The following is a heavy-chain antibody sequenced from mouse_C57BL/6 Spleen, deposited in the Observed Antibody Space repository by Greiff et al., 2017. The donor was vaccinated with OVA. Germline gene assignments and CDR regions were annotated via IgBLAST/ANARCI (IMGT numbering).Heavy chain of an antibody. Sequence: VQLQESGPELVKPGASVKISCKASGYAFSSSWMNWVKQRPGKGLEWIGRIYPGDGDTNYNGKFKGKATLTADKSSSTAYMQLSSLTSEDSAVYFCASEGDYWGQGTTLTVSS. J-gene: IGHJ2*01. V-gene: IGHV1-82*01. CDR2: IYPGDGDT. CDR3: ASEGDY. CDR1: GYAFSSSW.